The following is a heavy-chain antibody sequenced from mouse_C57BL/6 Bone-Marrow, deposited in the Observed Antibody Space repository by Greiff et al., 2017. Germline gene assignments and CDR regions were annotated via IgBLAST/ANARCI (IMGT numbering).Heavy chain of an antibody. CDR1: GFTFSNYW. CDR2: IRLKSDNYAT. D-gene: IGHD1-1*01. J-gene: IGHJ2*01. Sequence: EVQGVESGGGLVQPGGSMKLSCVASGFTFSNYWMNWVRQSPEKGLEWVAQIRLKSDNYATHYAESVKGRFTISRDDSKSSVYLQMNNLRAEDTGIYYCTITTVVYFDYWGQGTTLTVSS. V-gene: IGHV6-3*01. CDR3: TITTVVYFDY.